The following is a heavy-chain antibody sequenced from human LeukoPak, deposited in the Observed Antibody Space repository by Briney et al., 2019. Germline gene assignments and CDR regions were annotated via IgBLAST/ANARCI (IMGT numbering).Heavy chain of an antibody. D-gene: IGHD6-19*01. CDR2: INSNGGTA. CDR3: VRDRGSGWYYMDL. V-gene: IGHV3-23*01. Sequence: PGGSLRLTCAASGFTFSIYAMSWVREAPGKGLEWGSVINSNGGTAHYAGSVRGRFTISRDNSKNVVSLQMKSLRADDTAIYFCVRDRGSGWYYMDLWGQGTLVTVSS. CDR1: GFTFSIYA. J-gene: IGHJ4*02.